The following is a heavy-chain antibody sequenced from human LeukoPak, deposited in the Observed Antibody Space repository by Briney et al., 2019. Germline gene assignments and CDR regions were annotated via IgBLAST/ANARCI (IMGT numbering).Heavy chain of an antibody. D-gene: IGHD1-26*01. CDR1: RFTVSNNY. Sequence: PGGSLRLSCAASRFTVSNNYISWVRQAPGKGLEWVANIKQDGSEKYYVDSVKGRFTISRDNAKNSLYLQMNSLRAEDTAVYYCARGHKVGAREAFDIWGQGTMVTVSS. V-gene: IGHV3-7*01. J-gene: IGHJ3*02. CDR2: IKQDGSEK. CDR3: ARGHKVGAREAFDI.